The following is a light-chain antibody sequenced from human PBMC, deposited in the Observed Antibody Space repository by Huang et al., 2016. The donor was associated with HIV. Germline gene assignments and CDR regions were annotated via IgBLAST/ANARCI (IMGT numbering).Light chain of an antibody. CDR3: QQYGSSPWT. CDR2: GAS. CDR1: QSITSSY. J-gene: IGKJ1*01. V-gene: IGKV3-20*01. Sequence: DNVLTQSPGTLSLSPGERATLSCRASQSITSSYLAWYQQKPGQAPKLLIYGASSRATGITERFSGSGAGTDFTLTINRLEPEDFAVYYCQQYGSSPWTFGQGTKVEIK.